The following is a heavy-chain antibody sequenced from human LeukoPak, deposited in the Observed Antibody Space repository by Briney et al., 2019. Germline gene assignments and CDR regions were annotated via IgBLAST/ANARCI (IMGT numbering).Heavy chain of an antibody. D-gene: IGHD2/OR15-2a*01. V-gene: IGHV4-39*01. CDR2: IHYSGST. CDR3: ARAFRARYFDL. J-gene: IGHJ2*01. Sequence: PSETLSLTCTVSGGSISSSSYYWGWIRQPPGKGLEWIGSIHYSGSTYYNPSLKSRVTISVDTSKNQFSLKLSSVTAADTAVYYCARAFRARYFDLWGRGTLVTVSS. CDR1: GGSISSSSYY.